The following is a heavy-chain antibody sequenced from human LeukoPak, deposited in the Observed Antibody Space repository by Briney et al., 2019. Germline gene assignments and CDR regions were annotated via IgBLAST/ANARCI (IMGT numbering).Heavy chain of an antibody. CDR2: IKQDGSEK. D-gene: IGHD4-4*01. J-gene: IGHJ6*02. Sequence: GGSLRLSCAVSGFTLSTYWMSWVRQAPGKGLEWVANIKQDGSEKHYVDSVKGRFTIFRDNAKKSLYLQMNSLRAEDTAVYYCARDTSGYSSVWYPDYYNGMDVWGQGTTVTVSS. V-gene: IGHV3-7*01. CDR3: ARDTSGYSSVWYPDYYNGMDV. CDR1: GFTLSTYW.